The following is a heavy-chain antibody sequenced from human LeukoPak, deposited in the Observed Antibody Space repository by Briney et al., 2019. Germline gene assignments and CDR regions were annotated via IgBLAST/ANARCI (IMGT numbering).Heavy chain of an antibody. V-gene: IGHV4-34*01. CDR3: AGRLAARLRLDFDY. CDR1: GGSFSGYY. D-gene: IGHD3-3*02. CDR2: INHSGST. Sequence: SETLSLTCAVYGGSFSGYYWSWIRQPPGKGLEWIGEINHSGSTNYNPSLKSRVTISVDTSKNQFSLKLSSVTAADTAVYYCAGRLAARLRLDFDYWGQGTLVTVSS. J-gene: IGHJ4*02.